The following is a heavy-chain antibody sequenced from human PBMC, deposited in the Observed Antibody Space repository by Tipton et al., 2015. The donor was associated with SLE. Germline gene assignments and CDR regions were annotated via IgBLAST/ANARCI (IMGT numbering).Heavy chain of an antibody. CDR3: ASGQWEPYDVEY. Sequence: SLRLSCATSGFTFSDYYMGWIRQAPGKGLEWVSYISSTSGSIFYADSVRGRFTISRDNAKNSLYLQMNSLRADDTAVYYCASGQWEPYDVEYWGQGTLVTVSS. J-gene: IGHJ4*02. D-gene: IGHD1-26*01. CDR2: ISSTSGSI. CDR1: GFTFSDYY. V-gene: IGHV3-11*01.